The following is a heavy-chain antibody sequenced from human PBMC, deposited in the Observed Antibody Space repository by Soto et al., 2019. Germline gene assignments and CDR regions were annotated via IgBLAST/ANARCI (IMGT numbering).Heavy chain of an antibody. CDR3: ARAANARIQLCPGVY. CDR1: GYTFTGYY. D-gene: IGHD5-18*01. J-gene: IGHJ4*02. Sequence: ASVKVSCKASGYTFTGYYMHWVRQAPGQGLEWMGWINPNSGGTNYAQKFQGWVTMTRDTSISTAYMELSRLRSDDTAVYYCARAANARIQLCPGVYWGQGTLVTVSS. CDR2: INPNSGGT. V-gene: IGHV1-2*04.